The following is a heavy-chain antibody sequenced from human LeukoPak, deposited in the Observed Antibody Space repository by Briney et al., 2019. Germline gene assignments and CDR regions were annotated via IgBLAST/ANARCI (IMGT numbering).Heavy chain of an antibody. CDR1: RFTFSGYA. CDR3: AKFGSWSAYYYYGMDV. J-gene: IGHJ6*04. V-gene: IGHV3-23*01. CDR2: ICGSGGST. D-gene: IGHD3-10*01. Sequence: GGSLRLSCAASRFTFSGYALSWVRQAPGKGLEWVSAICGSGGSTYYADSVKGRFTISRDNSKNTLYLQMNSLRAEDTAVYYCAKFGSWSAYYYYGMDVWGKGITVTVSS.